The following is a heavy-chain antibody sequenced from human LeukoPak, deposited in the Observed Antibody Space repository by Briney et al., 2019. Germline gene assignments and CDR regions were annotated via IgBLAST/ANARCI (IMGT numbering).Heavy chain of an antibody. CDR1: GDSISSYY. CDR2: FFYSGST. CDR3: ARGSGGYHYDH. V-gene: IGHV4-59*01. Sequence: KPSETLSLTCTVSGDSISSYYWSWIRQPPGKGLEWIGYFFYSGSTNYNPSLKSRVTISVDTSKNQFSLKLSSVTAADTAVYYCARGSGGYHYDHWGQGTLVTVSS. J-gene: IGHJ5*02. D-gene: IGHD3-22*01.